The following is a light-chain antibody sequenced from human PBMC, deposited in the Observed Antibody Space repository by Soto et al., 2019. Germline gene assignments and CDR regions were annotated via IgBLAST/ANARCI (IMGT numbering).Light chain of an antibody. CDR3: QQANSFPLT. CDR1: QGISRW. J-gene: IGKJ5*01. CDR2: GAS. V-gene: IGKV1-12*01. Sequence: DIQMTQSPSFVSASVGDRVTITCRASQGISRWLAWYQQRPGKAPELPIYGASSLHSGDPSRFSGSGSGTDFTLTISSLQPADFATYSCQQANSFPLTFGQGTRLEIK.